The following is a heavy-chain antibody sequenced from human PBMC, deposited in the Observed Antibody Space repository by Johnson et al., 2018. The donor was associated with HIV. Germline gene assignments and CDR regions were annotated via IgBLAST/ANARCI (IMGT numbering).Heavy chain of an antibody. D-gene: IGHD6-19*01. Sequence: RFTISRDNSKNTLYLQMNSLRAEDTAVYYCARDRLYSSGWYGTDALDIWGQGTMVTVSS. J-gene: IGHJ3*02. V-gene: IGHV3-30*01. CDR3: ARDRLYSSGWYGTDALDI.